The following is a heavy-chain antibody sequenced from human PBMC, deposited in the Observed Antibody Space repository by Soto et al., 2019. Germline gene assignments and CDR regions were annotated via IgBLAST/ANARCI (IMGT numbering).Heavy chain of an antibody. CDR2: IIPILGIA. J-gene: IGHJ4*02. D-gene: IGHD3-10*01. Sequence: QVQLVQSGAEVKKPGSSVKVSCKASGGTFSSYTISWVRQAPGQGLEWMGRIIPILGIANYAQKFQGRVTITADKSTSRAYMEQGSGRSEDRGVYYCVVGGYYAFWGQGTLVTVSS. CDR3: VVGGYYAF. V-gene: IGHV1-69*02. CDR1: GGTFSSYT.